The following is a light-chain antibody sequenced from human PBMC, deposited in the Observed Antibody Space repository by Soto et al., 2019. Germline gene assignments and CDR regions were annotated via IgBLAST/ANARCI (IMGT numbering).Light chain of an antibody. CDR2: WAS. CDR1: QSVLYSSNNKNY. V-gene: IGKV4-1*01. CDR3: QQYYSTPLT. J-gene: IGKJ4*01. Sequence: DIVMTQSPDSLAVSLGERATINCKSSQSVLYSSNNKNYLAWYQQKPGKPPKLLIYWASTRESGVPDRFSGSGSGTDFTLNISSQQAEDGAVYYCQQYYSTPLTFGGGTKVEIK.